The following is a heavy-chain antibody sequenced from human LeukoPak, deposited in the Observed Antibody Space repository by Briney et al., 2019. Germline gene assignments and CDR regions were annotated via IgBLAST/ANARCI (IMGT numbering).Heavy chain of an antibody. D-gene: IGHD3-22*01. CDR2: ISSSGSAI. CDR1: GFTFSDYY. Sequence: GGSLRLSCAASGFTFSDYYMSWIRQAPGKGLEWVSYISSSGSAIYSADSVKGRFTISRDNAKNSLYLQMNSLRAEDTAVYYCAKNYGDSSGYYYGSPGGAFDIWGQGTMVTVSS. J-gene: IGHJ3*02. V-gene: IGHV3-11*01. CDR3: AKNYGDSSGYYYGSPGGAFDI.